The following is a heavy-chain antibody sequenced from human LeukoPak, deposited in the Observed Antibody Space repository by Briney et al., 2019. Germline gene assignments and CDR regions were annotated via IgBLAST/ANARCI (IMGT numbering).Heavy chain of an antibody. CDR1: GYTFTGYY. J-gene: IGHJ6*03. CDR3: ARDSVAVAGYYYYYMDV. Sequence: ASVKVSCKASGYTFTGYYMHWVRQAPGQGLEWMGWINPNSGGTNYAQKFQGRVTMTRDTSISTAHMELSRLRSDDTAVYYCARDSVAVAGYYYYYMDVWGKGTTVTVSS. D-gene: IGHD6-19*01. V-gene: IGHV1-2*02. CDR2: INPNSGGT.